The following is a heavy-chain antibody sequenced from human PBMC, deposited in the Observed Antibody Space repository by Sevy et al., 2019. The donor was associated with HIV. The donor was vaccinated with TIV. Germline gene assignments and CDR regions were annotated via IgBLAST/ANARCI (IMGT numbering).Heavy chain of an antibody. CDR2: ISGSGGST. CDR1: GFTFSSYA. J-gene: IGHJ4*01. V-gene: IGHV3-23*01. D-gene: IGHD2-15*01. Sequence: GGSLRLSCAASGFTFSSYAMSWVRQAPGKGLEWVSAISGSGGSTYYADSVKGRFTISRDNSKNTLYLQMNSLRAEDTAVYYYAKVDGIVVVVAATQVSPYFDYWGQGTLVTVSS. CDR3: AKVDGIVVVVAATQVSPYFDY.